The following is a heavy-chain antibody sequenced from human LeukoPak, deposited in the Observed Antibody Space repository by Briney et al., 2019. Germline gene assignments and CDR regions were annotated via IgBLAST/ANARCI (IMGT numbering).Heavy chain of an antibody. CDR1: GGSISSYY. J-gene: IGHJ4*02. D-gene: IGHD3-22*01. Sequence: SETLSLTCTVSGGSISSYYWSWIRQPPGKGLEWIGNIYYSGSTNYNPSLKSRVTISVDTSKNQFSLKLSSVTAADTAVYYCARAGGYYDSSGYYYDYWGQGTLVTVSS. CDR3: ARAGGYYDSSGYYYDY. V-gene: IGHV4-59*01. CDR2: IYYSGST.